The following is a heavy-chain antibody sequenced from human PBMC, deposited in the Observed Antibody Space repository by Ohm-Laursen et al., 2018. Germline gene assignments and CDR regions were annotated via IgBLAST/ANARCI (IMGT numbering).Heavy chain of an antibody. CDR2: INPSGGST. D-gene: IGHD1-1*01. CDR1: GYTFTTHY. V-gene: IGHV1-46*01. J-gene: IGHJ4*02. CDR3: AKGTTDVDY. Sequence: ASVKVSCNASGYTFTTHYIHWVRQAPGQGLEWMGIINPSGGSTKYAQKFQGRVTMTRDTSTSTVYMELSSLRSEDTAVYYCAKGTTDVDYWGQGTLVTVSS.